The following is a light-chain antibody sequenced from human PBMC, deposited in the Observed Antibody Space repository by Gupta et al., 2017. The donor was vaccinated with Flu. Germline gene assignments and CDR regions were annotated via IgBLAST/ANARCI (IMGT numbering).Light chain of an antibody. Sequence: IRMTQSPSFLTASVGDRVNITCRASQDINFYLAWYQRKPGKAPKLLIYNASTLQGGVPLRFSGSGSGTEFRLTISSLQPEDFATYYCQQLNSYPLTFGGGTKVEIK. CDR3: QQLNSYPLT. CDR1: QDINFY. V-gene: IGKV1-9*01. CDR2: NAS. J-gene: IGKJ4*01.